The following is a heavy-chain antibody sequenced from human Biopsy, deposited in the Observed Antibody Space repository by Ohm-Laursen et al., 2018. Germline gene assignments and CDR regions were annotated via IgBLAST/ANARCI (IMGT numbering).Heavy chain of an antibody. Sequence: ETLSLTCTVSGDSVSSGSFYWTWIRQPPGKGLEWIGYIYYSGSINYNPSLKSRVTISLDTSKNQFSLKLSSVTAADMAVYYCASMPAAIHEPNYSYYGMHVWGQGTTVSVSS. J-gene: IGHJ6*02. CDR2: IYYSGSI. CDR1: GDSVSSGSFY. CDR3: ASMPAAIHEPNYSYYGMHV. D-gene: IGHD2-2*02. V-gene: IGHV4-61*01.